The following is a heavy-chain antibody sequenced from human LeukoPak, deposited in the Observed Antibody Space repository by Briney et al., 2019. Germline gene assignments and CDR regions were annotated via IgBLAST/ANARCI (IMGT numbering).Heavy chain of an antibody. Sequence: SVQVSCKASGGTFSSYAISWVRQAPGQGLEWMGGIIPIFGTANYAQKFQGRVTITTDESTSTAYMELSSLRSEDTAVYYCARDRAGTTWRWFDPWGQGTLVTVSS. CDR2: IIPIFGTA. D-gene: IGHD1-7*01. CDR3: ARDRAGTTWRWFDP. J-gene: IGHJ5*02. V-gene: IGHV1-69*05. CDR1: GGTFSSYA.